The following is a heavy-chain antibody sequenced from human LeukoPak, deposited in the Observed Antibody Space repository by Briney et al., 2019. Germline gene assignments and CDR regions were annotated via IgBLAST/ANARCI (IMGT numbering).Heavy chain of an antibody. J-gene: IGHJ3*01. CDR2: ISSASGSI. V-gene: IGHV3-48*02. CDR3: ARDPQWLGRAFDV. Sequence: GGSLRLSCAASGFTFSSYSMNWVRQAPGKGLEWVSYISSASGSIYYADSVKGRFTTSRDNAKNSLYLQMNSLRDEDAAVYYCARDPQWLGRAFDVWGRGTMVTVSS. CDR1: GFTFSSYS. D-gene: IGHD6-19*01.